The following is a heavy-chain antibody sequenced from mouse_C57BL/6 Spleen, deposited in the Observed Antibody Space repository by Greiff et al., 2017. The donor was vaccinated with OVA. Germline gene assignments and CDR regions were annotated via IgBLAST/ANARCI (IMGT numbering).Heavy chain of an antibody. CDR3: TTGATVVVRDFDY. D-gene: IGHD1-1*01. Sequence: EVQLQQSGAELVRPGASVKLSCTASGFNIKDYYMHWVKQRPEQGLEWIGRIDPEDGDTEYAPKFQGKATMTADTSSNTAYLQLSSLTSEDTAVYYCTTGATVVVRDFDYWGQGTTLTVSS. V-gene: IGHV14-1*01. CDR1: GFNIKDYY. CDR2: IDPEDGDT. J-gene: IGHJ2*01.